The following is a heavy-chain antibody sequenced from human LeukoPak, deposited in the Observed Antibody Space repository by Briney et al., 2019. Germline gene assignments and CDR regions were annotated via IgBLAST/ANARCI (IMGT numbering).Heavy chain of an antibody. J-gene: IGHJ6*03. Sequence: GGSLRLSCAASGFTFRFYAMHWVRQAPGKGLEFVSAITSNGGSTYYANSVKGRFTISRDNSKNTLYLQMGSLRAEDTAVYYCARVTIFGVYYLDAWGKGTTVTVSS. D-gene: IGHD3-3*01. CDR2: ITSNGGST. CDR1: GFTFRFYA. CDR3: ARVTIFGVYYLDA. V-gene: IGHV3-64*01.